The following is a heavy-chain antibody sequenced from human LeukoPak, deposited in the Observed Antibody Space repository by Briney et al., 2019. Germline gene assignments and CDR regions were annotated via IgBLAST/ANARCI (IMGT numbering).Heavy chain of an antibody. J-gene: IGHJ4*02. Sequence: GGSLRLSCVASGFTFGSYAMSWVRQDPGKGLEWVSAITDSGGDTYHADSVKGRFTISRDNSKNTLHLQMNSLRAEDTAVYYCAKGSSLSRPYYFDCWGQGTLVTVSS. CDR3: AKGSSLSRPYYFDC. CDR2: ITDSGGDT. CDR1: GFTFGSYA. V-gene: IGHV3-23*01. D-gene: IGHD6-6*01.